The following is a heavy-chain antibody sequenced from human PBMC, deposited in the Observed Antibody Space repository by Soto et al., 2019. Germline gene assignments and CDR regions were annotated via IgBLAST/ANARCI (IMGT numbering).Heavy chain of an antibody. V-gene: IGHV4-31*02. Sequence: PSETLSLTCVVSGGPVSGDDLYWSWIRHLPGKGLEWIANVYHTGTTYYNPSLKSRVSMSVDTSQIQFSLILASVTAADTAVYYCARALVTDYNSRDYHYYFAMDVWGQGTSVTVS. CDR3: ARALVTDYNSRDYHYYFAMDV. CDR2: VYHTGTT. J-gene: IGHJ6*02. D-gene: IGHD3-22*01. CDR1: GGPVSGDDLY.